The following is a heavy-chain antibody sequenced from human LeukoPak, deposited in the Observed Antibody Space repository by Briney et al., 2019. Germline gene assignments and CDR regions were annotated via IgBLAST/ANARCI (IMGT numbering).Heavy chain of an antibody. D-gene: IGHD3-9*01. CDR1: GYTFTSYG. Sequence: GASVKVSCKASGYTFTSYGFNWVRQAPGQGLEWMGWISAYNGNTNSAQKFQGRVSMTTDTSTSTTYMELRGLRSDDTAVYYCARSAVMNYDILTSYSPSGFGPWGQGTLVTVSS. CDR2: ISAYNGNT. V-gene: IGHV1-18*01. CDR3: ARSAVMNYDILTSYSPSGFGP. J-gene: IGHJ5*02.